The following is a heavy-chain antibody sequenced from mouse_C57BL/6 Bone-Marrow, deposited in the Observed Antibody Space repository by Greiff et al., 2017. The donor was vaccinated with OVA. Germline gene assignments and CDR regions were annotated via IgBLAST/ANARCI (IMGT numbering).Heavy chain of an antibody. D-gene: IGHD2-5*01. CDR3: TRGYSNYYAIDY. V-gene: IGHV1-15*01. Sequence: VQLQQPGAELVRPGASVTLSCKASGYTFTDYEMHWVKQTPVHGLEWIGAIDPETGGTAYNQKFKGKAILTADKSSITAYMELRSLTSEDSAVYYCTRGYSNYYAIDYWGQGTSVTVSS. CDR1: GYTFTDYE. CDR2: IDPETGGT. J-gene: IGHJ4*01.